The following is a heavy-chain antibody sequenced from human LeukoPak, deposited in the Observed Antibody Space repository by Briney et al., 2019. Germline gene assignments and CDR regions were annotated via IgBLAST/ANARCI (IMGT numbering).Heavy chain of an antibody. J-gene: IGHJ4*02. Sequence: SQTLPLTCTVSGGSISSGGYYWNWIRQHPGKGLEWIGYIYYSGSTYYNPSLKSRVTISVDTSKNQFSLKLSSVTAADTAVYYCARAPDFWSGSHIDYWYQRTLFTVSS. V-gene: IGHV4-31*03. CDR1: GGSISSGGYY. CDR3: ARAPDFWSGSHIDY. D-gene: IGHD3-3*01. CDR2: IYYSGST.